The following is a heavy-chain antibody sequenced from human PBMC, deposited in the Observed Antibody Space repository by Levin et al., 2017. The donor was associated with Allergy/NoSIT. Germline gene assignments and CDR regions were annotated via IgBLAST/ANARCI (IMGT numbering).Heavy chain of an antibody. CDR1: GYTLTELS. J-gene: IGHJ6*02. D-gene: IGHD3-10*01. CDR3: ATDQRRAWFGEIPHV. V-gene: IGHV1-24*01. CDR2: FDPEDGET. Sequence: ASVKVSCKVSGYTLTELSMHWVRQAPGKGLEWMGGFDPEDGETIYAQKFQGRVTMTEDTSTDTAYMELSSLRSEDTAVYYCATDQRRAWFGEIPHVWGQGTTVTVSS.